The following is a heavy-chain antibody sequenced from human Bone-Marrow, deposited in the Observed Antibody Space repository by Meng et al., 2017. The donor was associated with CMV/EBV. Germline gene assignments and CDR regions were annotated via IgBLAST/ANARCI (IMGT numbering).Heavy chain of an antibody. J-gene: IGHJ4*02. V-gene: IGHV3-30*02. CDR3: AREYYDFWSGYYFDY. CDR2: IRFNGKNE. CDR1: GFTFRNFG. D-gene: IGHD3-3*01. Sequence: GGSLRLSCAASGFTFRNFGMHWVRQAPGKGLEWVAFIRFNGKNEYYADSVRGRFTISRDNSKNTVYLQMSSLKTEDTALYYCAREYYDFWSGYYFDYWGQGTLVTVSS.